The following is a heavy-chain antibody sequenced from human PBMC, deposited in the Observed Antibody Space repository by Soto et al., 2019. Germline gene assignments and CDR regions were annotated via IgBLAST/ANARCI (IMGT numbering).Heavy chain of an antibody. J-gene: IGHJ6*01. D-gene: IGHD5-12*01. V-gene: IGHV4-31*03. CDR2: IYYSGST. CDR3: XRVQWLRLESKGYGMDV. Sequence: PSVTLSLTCTVSGGSISSGGYYWSWIRQHPGKGLEWIGYIYYSGSTYYNPSLKSRVTISVDTSKNQFSLKLSSVTAADTAVYYCXRVQWLRLESKGYGMDVWGQGTTVTVSS. CDR1: GGSISSGGYY.